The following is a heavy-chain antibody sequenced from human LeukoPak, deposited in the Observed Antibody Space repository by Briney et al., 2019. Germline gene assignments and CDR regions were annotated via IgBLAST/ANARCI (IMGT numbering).Heavy chain of an antibody. D-gene: IGHD7-27*01. Sequence: SETLSLTCTVSGYSISSGYYWGWIRQPPGKGLEWIGVYHVGTTDYNPSLKSRVTISVDTSKNQLSLKLRSVTAADTAVYYCAKEVLGPWGQGTLVTVSS. CDR2: VYHVGTT. V-gene: IGHV4-38-2*02. CDR1: GYSISSGYY. CDR3: AKEVLGP. J-gene: IGHJ5*02.